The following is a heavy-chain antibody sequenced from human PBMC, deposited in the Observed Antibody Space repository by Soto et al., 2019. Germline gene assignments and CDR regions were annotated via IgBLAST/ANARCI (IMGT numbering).Heavy chain of an antibody. CDR2: IYSGGNT. Sequence: DVQLVESGGGLVLRGESLRLSCEASGFTVGSAYMSWVRQAPGKGLEWVAGIYSGGNTYYADSVKGRFTISRDTSKNRLYLQMNSLRAEDAAIYYCARDPWVGDIGDYWGQGTLVTVSS. J-gene: IGHJ4*02. CDR1: GFTVGSAY. V-gene: IGHV3-66*01. CDR3: ARDPWVGDIGDY. D-gene: IGHD4-17*01.